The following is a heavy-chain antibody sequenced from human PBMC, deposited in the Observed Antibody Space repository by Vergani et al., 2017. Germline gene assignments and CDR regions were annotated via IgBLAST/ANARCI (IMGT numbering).Heavy chain of an antibody. D-gene: IGHD2-2*02. J-gene: IGHJ4*02. CDR2: IHNRGKT. V-gene: IGHV4-38-2*01. CDR1: GYSIGSGFY. Sequence: QVRLEESGPGLVKPSETLSLTCSVSGYSIGSGFYWAWIRQSPGEGLQWLTSIHNRGKTYHNPSLKSRVSVSLATSKNRFSLNLTSVTATDTAVYYCATIGYRRWGYYFDYWGQGILVTVSS. CDR3: ATIGYRRWGYYFDY.